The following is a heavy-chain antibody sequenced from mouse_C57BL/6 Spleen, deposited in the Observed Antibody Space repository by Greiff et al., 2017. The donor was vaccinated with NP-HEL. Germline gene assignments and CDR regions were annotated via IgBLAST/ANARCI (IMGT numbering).Heavy chain of an antibody. D-gene: IGHD3-3*01. CDR3: TRGGGRAMDY. Sequence: QVQLQQSGAELVRPGASVTLSCKASGYTFTDYEMHWVKQTPVHGLEWIGAIDPETGGTAYNQKFKGKAILTADKSSSTAYVELRSLTSEDSAVYYYTRGGGRAMDYWGQGTSVTVSS. CDR2: IDPETGGT. CDR1: GYTFTDYE. V-gene: IGHV1-15*01. J-gene: IGHJ4*01.